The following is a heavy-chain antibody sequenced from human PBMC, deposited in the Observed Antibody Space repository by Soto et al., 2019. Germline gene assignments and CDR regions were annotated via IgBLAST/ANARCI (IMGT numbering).Heavy chain of an antibody. D-gene: IGHD6-13*01. CDR3: AKDRSSSWYPLGYYYYGMDV. CDR2: ISYDGSNK. Sequence: GALRLSCAASGFTLSSYGIHWGRQAPGKGLEWLAVISYDGSNKYYADSVKGRFTIPRDNSKNTLYLQMNSLRAEDTAVYYCAKDRSSSWYPLGYYYYGMDVWGQGTTVTVYS. V-gene: IGHV3-30*18. CDR1: GFTLSSYG. J-gene: IGHJ6*02.